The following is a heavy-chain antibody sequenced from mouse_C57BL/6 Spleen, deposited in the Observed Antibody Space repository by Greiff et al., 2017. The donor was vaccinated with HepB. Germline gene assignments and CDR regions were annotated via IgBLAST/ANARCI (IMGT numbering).Heavy chain of an antibody. Sequence: VQLQQPGAELVRPGSSVKLSCKASGYTFISYWMHWVKQRPIQGLEWIGNIDPSDSETHYNQKFKDKATLTVDKSSSTAYMQLSSLTSEDSAVYYCAREDSSGFAWFAYWGQGTLVTVSA. D-gene: IGHD3-2*02. CDR2: IDPSDSET. V-gene: IGHV1-52*01. CDR1: GYTFISYW. CDR3: AREDSSGFAWFAY. J-gene: IGHJ3*01.